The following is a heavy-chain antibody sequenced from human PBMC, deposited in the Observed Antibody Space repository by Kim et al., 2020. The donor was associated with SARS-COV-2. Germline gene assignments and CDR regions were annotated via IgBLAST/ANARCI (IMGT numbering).Heavy chain of an antibody. V-gene: IGHV4-61*01. J-gene: IGHJ3*02. D-gene: IGHD3-22*01. CDR2: IYYSGST. CDR1: GGSVSSGSYY. Sequence: SETLSLTCTVSGGSVSSGSYYWSWIRQPPGKGLEWIGYIYYSGSTNYNPSLKSRVTISVDTSKNQFSLKLSSVTAADTAVYYCARARITMIVGPPEDAFDIWGQGTMAPVSS. CDR3: ARARITMIVGPPEDAFDI.